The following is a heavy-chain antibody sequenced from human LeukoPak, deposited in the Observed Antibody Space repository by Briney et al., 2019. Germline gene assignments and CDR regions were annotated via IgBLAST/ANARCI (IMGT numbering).Heavy chain of an antibody. CDR2: IYYSGST. CDR1: GGSISSSSYY. CDR3: AQTHYDILTGYAMGAFDI. Sequence: PSETLSLTCTVSGGSISSSSYYWGWIRQPPGKGLEWIGSIYYSGSTYYNPSLKSRVTISVDTSKNQFSLKLSSVTAADTAVYYCAQTHYDILTGYAMGAFDIWGQGTMVTVSS. J-gene: IGHJ3*02. D-gene: IGHD3-9*01. V-gene: IGHV4-39*01.